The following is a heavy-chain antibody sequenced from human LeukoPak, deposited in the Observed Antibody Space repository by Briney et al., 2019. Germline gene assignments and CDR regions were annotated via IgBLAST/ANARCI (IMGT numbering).Heavy chain of an antibody. CDR3: AKVAGIAVAGTIGY. CDR2: ISGSGGST. J-gene: IGHJ4*02. V-gene: IGHV3-23*01. Sequence: GGSLRLSCAASGFTFRSYSMNWVRQAPGKGLEWVSAISGSGGSTYYADSVKGRFTISRDNSKNTLYLQMNSLRAEDTAVYYCAKVAGIAVAGTIGYWGQGTLVTVSS. CDR1: GFTFRSYS. D-gene: IGHD6-19*01.